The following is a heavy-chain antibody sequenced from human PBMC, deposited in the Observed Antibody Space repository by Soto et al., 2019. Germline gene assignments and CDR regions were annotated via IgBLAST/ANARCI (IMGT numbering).Heavy chain of an antibody. Sequence: GGSLRLSCAASGFTFSSYAMSWVRQAPGKWLEWVSAISGSGGSTYYADSVKGRFTISRDNSKNTLYLQMNSLRAEDTAVYYCAKLGSGSYAYYYGMDVWGQGXTVTVSS. CDR3: AKLGSGSYAYYYGMDV. CDR2: ISGSGGST. D-gene: IGHD1-26*01. CDR1: GFTFSSYA. V-gene: IGHV3-23*01. J-gene: IGHJ6*02.